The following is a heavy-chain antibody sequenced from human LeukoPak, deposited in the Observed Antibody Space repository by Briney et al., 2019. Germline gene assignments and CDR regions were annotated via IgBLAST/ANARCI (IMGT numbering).Heavy chain of an antibody. D-gene: IGHD3-3*01. J-gene: IGHJ4*02. Sequence: GGSLRLSCVASGFTFSSYWMSWVRQAPGKGLEWVANIEYDGSEKYYVDSVKARFTISRDNARSSLFLQMNSLRAEDTAVYYCARSHSFLQDFSSGYPENYFDYWGQGTLVAVSS. CDR2: IEYDGSEK. CDR3: ARSHSFLQDFSSGYPENYFDY. V-gene: IGHV3-7*01. CDR1: GFTFSSYW.